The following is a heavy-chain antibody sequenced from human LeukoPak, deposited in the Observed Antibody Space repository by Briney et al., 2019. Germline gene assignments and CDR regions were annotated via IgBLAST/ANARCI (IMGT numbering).Heavy chain of an antibody. CDR3: ARGVDAFDI. J-gene: IGHJ3*02. CDR1: GGSFSGYY. Sequence: SETLSLTCAVYGGSFSGYYWSWIRQPPGKGLEWIGEINHSGSTNYNPSLKSRVTISVDTSKNQFSLRLSSVTAADTAVYYCARGVDAFDIWGQGTMVTVSS. V-gene: IGHV4-34*01. CDR2: INHSGST.